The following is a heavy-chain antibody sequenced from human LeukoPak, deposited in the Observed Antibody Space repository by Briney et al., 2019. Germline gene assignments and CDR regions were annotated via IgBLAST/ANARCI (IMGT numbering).Heavy chain of an antibody. J-gene: IGHJ5*02. CDR3: ARPPYYYGSGTLGGWFDP. V-gene: IGHV4-34*01. Sequence: PSETLSLTCAVYGASFSGYYWSWIRQPPGKGLEWIGEINHSGGTNYNPSLKSRFTISVDTSKNQFTLKLDSLTAADTAVYYCARPPYYYGSGTLGGWFDPWGQGTLVTVSS. CDR2: INHSGGT. D-gene: IGHD3-10*01. CDR1: GASFSGYY.